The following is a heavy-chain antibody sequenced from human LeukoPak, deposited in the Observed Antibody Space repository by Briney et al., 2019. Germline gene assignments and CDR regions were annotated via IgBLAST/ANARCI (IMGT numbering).Heavy chain of an antibody. D-gene: IGHD4-23*01. V-gene: IGHV5-51*04. CDR2: IYPGDCDT. CDR3: ASLTVGGNGPFDY. Sequence: GESLQISCQGSGSIFTSYWIGWVRQMTGKGLEWMGIIYPGDCDTRYSPTFQGQVTIAADKPISTAYLQWSSLKASDTAMYYCASLTVGGNGPFDYWGQGTLVTVSS. J-gene: IGHJ4*02. CDR1: GSIFTSYW.